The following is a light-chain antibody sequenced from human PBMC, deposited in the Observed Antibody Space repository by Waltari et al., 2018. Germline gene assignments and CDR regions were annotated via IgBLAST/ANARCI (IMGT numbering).Light chain of an antibody. CDR1: QSVSSN. CDR2: GAS. Sequence: ETVMTQSPATLSVSPGERATLSCRASQSVSSNLAWYQQKHGQPPRLLIYGASTRATGIPARFSGSGSGTEFTLTISSLQSEDFAVYYCQQYNDWPPLTFGGGTKVEIK. J-gene: IGKJ4*01. V-gene: IGKV3-15*01. CDR3: QQYNDWPPLT.